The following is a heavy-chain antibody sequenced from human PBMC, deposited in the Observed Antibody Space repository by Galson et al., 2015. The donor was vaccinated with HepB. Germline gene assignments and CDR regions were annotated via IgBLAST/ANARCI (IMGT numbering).Heavy chain of an antibody. CDR1: GFTFRSYA. CDR3: ARDLGDEYSGGWRAVDY. D-gene: IGHD6-19*01. V-gene: IGHV3-30*03. J-gene: IGHJ4*02. Sequence: SLRLSCAASGFTFRSYAMHWVRQAPGKGLEWAAVISYDGNDKYYADSVKGRFTISRDNSKNTVYLQMNSLRVEDTAMYYCARDLGDEYSGGWRAVDYWGQGTLVTVSS. CDR2: ISYDGNDK.